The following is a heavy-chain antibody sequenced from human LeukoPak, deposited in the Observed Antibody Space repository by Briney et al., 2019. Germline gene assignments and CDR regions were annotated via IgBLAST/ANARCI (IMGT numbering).Heavy chain of an antibody. CDR1: GYTFTSYG. J-gene: IGHJ4*02. Sequence: GASVKVSCKASGYTFTSYGISWVRQAPGQGLEWMGWISAYDGNTDYAQYLQGRVTMTIDTSTNTAYMELRSLRSDDTAVYYCAICVDTAMVPDFDYWGQGTLVTVSS. V-gene: IGHV1-18*01. CDR3: AICVDTAMVPDFDY. D-gene: IGHD5-18*01. CDR2: ISAYDGNT.